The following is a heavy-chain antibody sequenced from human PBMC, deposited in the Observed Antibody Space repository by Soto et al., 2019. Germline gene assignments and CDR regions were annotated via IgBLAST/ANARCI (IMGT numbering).Heavy chain of an antibody. D-gene: IGHD3-22*01. Sequence: GSLRLSCAASGFTFSSYAMSWVRQAPGKGLEWVSAISGSGGSTYYADSVKGRFTISRDNSKNTLYLQMNSLRAEDTAVYYCAKDFKPYYYDSSGYSSYGMDVWGQGTTVTVSS. CDR2: ISGSGGST. V-gene: IGHV3-23*01. CDR1: GFTFSSYA. J-gene: IGHJ6*02. CDR3: AKDFKPYYYDSSGYSSYGMDV.